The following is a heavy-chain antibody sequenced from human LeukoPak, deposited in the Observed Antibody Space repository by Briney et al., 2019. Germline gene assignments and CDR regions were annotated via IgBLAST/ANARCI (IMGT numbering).Heavy chain of an antibody. CDR1: GYTFTSYY. J-gene: IGHJ4*02. CDR2: INPSGGST. D-gene: IGHD2-15*01. Sequence: VASVKVSCKASGYTFTSYYMHWVRQAPGQGLEWMGIINPSGGSTSYAQKFQGRVTITTDESTSTAYMELSSLRSEDTAVYYCARDSYCSGGSCNSLPYDYWGQGTLVTVSS. CDR3: ARDSYCSGGSCNSLPYDY. V-gene: IGHV1-46*01.